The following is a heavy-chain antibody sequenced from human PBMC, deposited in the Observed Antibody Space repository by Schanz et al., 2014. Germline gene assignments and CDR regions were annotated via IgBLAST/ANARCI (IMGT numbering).Heavy chain of an antibody. J-gene: IGHJ3*02. CDR1: GFTFSSYG. Sequence: QVQLVESGGGVVQPGRSLRLSCAASGFTFSSYGMHWVRQVPGKGLEWVAVVCYDGSKKYYADSVKGRFTISRDNSKNTLSLQMNSLRAEDTAVYYCAREEGYGYGPGAFDIWGQGTMVTVSS. CDR3: AREEGYGYGPGAFDI. CDR2: VCYDGSKK. V-gene: IGHV3-33*01. D-gene: IGHD5-18*01.